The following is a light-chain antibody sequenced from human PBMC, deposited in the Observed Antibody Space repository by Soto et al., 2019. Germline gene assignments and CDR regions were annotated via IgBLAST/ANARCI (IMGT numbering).Light chain of an antibody. CDR1: QGISNY. V-gene: IGKV1-27*01. CDR3: QKYNSAPTWT. CDR2: AAS. Sequence: DIQMTQSPSSLSASVGDRVTITCRASQGISNYLAWYQQKPGKVPKLLIYAASTLQSGVPSRFSGSRSGTDFTLTISSLQPEDVATYYCQKYNSAPTWTFGPGTKVEMK. J-gene: IGKJ1*01.